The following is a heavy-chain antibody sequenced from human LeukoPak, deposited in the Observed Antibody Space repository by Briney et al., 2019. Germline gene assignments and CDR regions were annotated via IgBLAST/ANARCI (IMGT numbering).Heavy chain of an antibody. CDR3: AREPHIYYGSGSHWDY. J-gene: IGHJ4*02. CDR1: GFTFSSYR. Sequence: GGSLRLSCAASGFTFSSYRMYWVRQAPGKGLVWVSRINSDGSSTSYADSVKGRFTISRDNAKNSLYLQMNSLGAEDTALYYCAREPHIYYGSGSHWDYWGQGTLVTVSS. V-gene: IGHV3-74*01. D-gene: IGHD3-10*01. CDR2: INSDGSST.